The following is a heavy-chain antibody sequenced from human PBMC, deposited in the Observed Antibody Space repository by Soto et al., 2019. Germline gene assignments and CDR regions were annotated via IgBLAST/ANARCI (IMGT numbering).Heavy chain of an antibody. J-gene: IGHJ4*02. CDR1: GGSFSGYY. CDR3: ARTYRSSWSPFDY. Sequence: QVQLQQWGAGLLKPSETLSLTCAVYGGSFSGYYWSWIRQPPGKGLEWIGEINQSGSTNYNPSLKSRVTISVDTSKNQFSRKLSSVTAADTAVYYCARTYRSSWSPFDYWGQGTLVTVSS. D-gene: IGHD6-13*01. V-gene: IGHV4-34*01. CDR2: INQSGST.